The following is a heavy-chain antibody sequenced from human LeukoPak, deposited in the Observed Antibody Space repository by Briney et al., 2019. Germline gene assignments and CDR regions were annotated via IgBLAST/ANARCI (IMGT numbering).Heavy chain of an antibody. Sequence: GGSLRLSCAASGFTFSSYWMSWVRQAPGKGLEWVANIKQDGSEKYYVDSVKGRFTISRDNAKNSLYLQMNSLRAEDTAVYYCAREILWWPTGMDVWGQGTTVTVSS. CDR1: GFTFSSYW. CDR2: IKQDGSEK. D-gene: IGHD2-21*01. V-gene: IGHV3-7*01. J-gene: IGHJ6*02. CDR3: AREILWWPTGMDV.